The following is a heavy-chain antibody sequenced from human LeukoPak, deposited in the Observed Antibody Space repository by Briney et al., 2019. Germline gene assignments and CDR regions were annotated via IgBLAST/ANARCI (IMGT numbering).Heavy chain of an antibody. J-gene: IGHJ5*02. CDR2: INGGNGNT. V-gene: IGHV1-3*01. CDR3: ARGPPRLNWFDP. Sequence: EASVKVSCTASGYTFSSYAMHWVRQAPGQRLEWMGWINGGNGNTKYSQKLQGRVTITRDTSASTAYMELRSLRSEDTAVFYCARGPPRLNWFDPWGQGTLVTVST. D-gene: IGHD6-25*01. CDR1: GYTFSSYA.